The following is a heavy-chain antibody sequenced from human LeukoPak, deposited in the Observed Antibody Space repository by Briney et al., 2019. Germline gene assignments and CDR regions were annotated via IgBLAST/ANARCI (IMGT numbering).Heavy chain of an antibody. CDR2: INPNSGGT. J-gene: IGHJ4*02. CDR1: GYTFTGYY. Sequence: ASVKVSCKASGYTFTGYYMHWVRQAPGQGLEWMGWINPNSGGTNYAQKFQGRVTMTRDTSISTAYMELSRLRSDDTAVYYCARERQWLVGFGFDYWGQGTLVTVSS. D-gene: IGHD6-19*01. CDR3: ARERQWLVGFGFDY. V-gene: IGHV1-2*02.